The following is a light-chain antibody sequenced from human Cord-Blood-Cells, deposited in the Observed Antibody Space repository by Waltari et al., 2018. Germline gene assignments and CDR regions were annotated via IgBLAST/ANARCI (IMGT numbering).Light chain of an antibody. V-gene: IGLV2-23*01. CDR2: EGS. J-gene: IGLJ1*01. CDR3: CSYAGSSTYV. Sequence: QSALTQPASVSGSPGQSLTISCTGTSSYVGSYNLVSWYQQHPGKAPKLMIYEGSKRPSGVSNRFSGSKSGNTASLTISGLQAEDEADYYCCSYAGSSTYVFGTGTKVTVL. CDR1: SSYVGSYNL.